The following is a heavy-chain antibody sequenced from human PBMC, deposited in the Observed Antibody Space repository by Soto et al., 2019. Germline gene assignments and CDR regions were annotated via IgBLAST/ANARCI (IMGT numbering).Heavy chain of an antibody. CDR2: IYYSGNT. Sequence: SETLSLTCTVSGGSISSSSYYWGWIRQPPGKGLEWIGSIYYSGNTYYNPSLKGRFTISRDNAKNTLYLHMNSLRAEDTAVYYCVRDMQLWRLDSWGQGTLVTVSS. CDR3: VRDMQLWRLDS. D-gene: IGHD2-21*01. J-gene: IGHJ4*02. CDR1: GGSISSSSYY. V-gene: IGHV4-39*02.